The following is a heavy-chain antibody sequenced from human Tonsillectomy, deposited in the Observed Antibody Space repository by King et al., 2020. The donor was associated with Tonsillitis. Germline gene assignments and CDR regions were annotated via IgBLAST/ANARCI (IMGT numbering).Heavy chain of an antibody. V-gene: IGHV5-51*01. CDR3: GTAMIRSAYFDY. Sequence: QLVQSGAEVKKPGESLKISCKGSGYTFTNYWIGWVRQMPGKGLEWMGIIYPSDSDTRYSPSFQGQVTISADTSISTAYLQWSSLKGSDTAMYYCGTAMIRSAYFDYWGQGTLVTVSS. CDR2: IYPSDSDT. J-gene: IGHJ4*02. D-gene: IGHD2-2*01. CDR1: GYTFTNYW.